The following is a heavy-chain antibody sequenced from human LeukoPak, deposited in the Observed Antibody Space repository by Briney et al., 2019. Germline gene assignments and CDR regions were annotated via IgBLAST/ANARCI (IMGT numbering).Heavy chain of an antibody. CDR3: AKASSGYYYFDY. D-gene: IGHD3-22*01. Sequence: GGSLRLSCAASGFTFTSHSMYWVRQAPGKGLEWVSAITGDGGSTYYADSVKGRFTISRDNSKNALYLQMISLRAEDTAVYYCAKASSGYYYFDYWGQGTLVTVPS. V-gene: IGHV3-23*01. CDR1: GFTFTSHS. CDR2: ITGDGGST. J-gene: IGHJ4*02.